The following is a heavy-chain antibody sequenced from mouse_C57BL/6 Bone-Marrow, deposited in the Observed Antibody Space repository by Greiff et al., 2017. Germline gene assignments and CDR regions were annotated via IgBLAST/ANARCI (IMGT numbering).Heavy chain of an antibody. V-gene: IGHV5-16*01. Sequence: DVHLVASEGGLVQPGSSMKLSCTASGFTFSDYYMAWVRQVPEKGLEWVANINYDGSSTYYLDSLKSRFIISRDNAKNILYLQMSSLKSEDTATYYCARDDYYGRAYFDYWGQGTTLTVSS. CDR1: GFTFSDYY. CDR3: ARDDYYGRAYFDY. CDR2: INYDGSST. D-gene: IGHD1-1*01. J-gene: IGHJ2*01.